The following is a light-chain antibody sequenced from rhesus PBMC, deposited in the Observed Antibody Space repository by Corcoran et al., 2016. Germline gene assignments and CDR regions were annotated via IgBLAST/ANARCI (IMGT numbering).Light chain of an antibody. V-gene: IGKV2-65*01. CDR2: KVS. Sequence: DVVMTQSPLALPITPGQPASISCRSSQSLVHSNGNTYLSWFHKKPGQTPRLLIYKVSNRYSGVPDRFSGRGAGTDFTLKISRVEAEDVGVYYCMQYTHIPPTFGQGTKVEIK. CDR3: MQYTHIPPT. J-gene: IGKJ1*01. CDR1: QSLVHSNGNTY.